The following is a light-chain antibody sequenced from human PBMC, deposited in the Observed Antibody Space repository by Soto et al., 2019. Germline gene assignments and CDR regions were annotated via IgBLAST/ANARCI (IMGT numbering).Light chain of an antibody. J-gene: IGKJ1*01. CDR3: QQYGSSGT. V-gene: IGKV3-15*01. Sequence: EIVMTQSPATLSVSPGERATLSCRASQSVSSNLAWYQKKPGQAPRLLIYVASTRATGIPARFSGSGSGTEFTLTISRLEPEDFAVYYCQQYGSSGTFGQGTKVDIK. CDR2: VAS. CDR1: QSVSSN.